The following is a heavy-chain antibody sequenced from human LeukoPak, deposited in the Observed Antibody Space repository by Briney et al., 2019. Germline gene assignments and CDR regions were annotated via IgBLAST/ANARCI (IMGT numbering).Heavy chain of an antibody. V-gene: IGHV3-66*01. CDR1: GFTVSSYG. Sequence: GGSLRLSCVASGFTVSSYGMSWVRQAPGKGLEWVSVIYSGGSTYYADSVKGRFTISRDNSKNTLYLQMNSLRAEDTAVYYCARGPQYSGSWFDPWGQGTLVTVSS. J-gene: IGHJ5*02. CDR3: ARGPQYSGSWFDP. CDR2: IYSGGST. D-gene: IGHD5-12*01.